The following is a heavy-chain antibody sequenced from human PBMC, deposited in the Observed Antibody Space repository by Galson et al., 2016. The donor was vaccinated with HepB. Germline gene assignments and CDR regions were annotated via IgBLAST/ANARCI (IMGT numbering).Heavy chain of an antibody. CDR2: IYCSGST. D-gene: IGHD2-2*01. J-gene: IGHJ5*02. V-gene: IGHV4-61*01. Sequence: SETLSLTCTVSGDSVSSDSYSWTWIRQPLGKGPEWIGYIYCSGSTNYSPSLKSRVTISLDASRNKFSLSLSSVTAADTAEYYWARDYCSGTTCYRPWFAPWGQGTLVTVSS. CDR1: GDSVSSDSYS. CDR3: ARDYCSGTTCYRPWFAP.